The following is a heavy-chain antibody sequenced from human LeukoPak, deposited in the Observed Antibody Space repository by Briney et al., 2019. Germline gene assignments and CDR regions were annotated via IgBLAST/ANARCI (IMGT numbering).Heavy chain of an antibody. CDR2: ISSSSIYI. CDR1: GFTSSSYS. J-gene: IGHJ6*03. D-gene: IGHD4-11*01. CDR3: AKTTITPPYYMDV. Sequence: PGGSLRLSCAASGFTSSSYSMNWVRQAPGKGLEWVSSISSSSIYIYYADSVKGRFTISRDNAKNSLYLQMNSLRAGDTAVYYCAKTTITPPYYMDVWGKGTTVTVSS. V-gene: IGHV3-21*01.